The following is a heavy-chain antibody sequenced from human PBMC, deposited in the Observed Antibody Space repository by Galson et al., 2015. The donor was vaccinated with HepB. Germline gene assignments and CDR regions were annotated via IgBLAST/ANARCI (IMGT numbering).Heavy chain of an antibody. D-gene: IGHD3-22*01. V-gene: IGHV3-30*18. J-gene: IGHJ3*02. CDR3: AKGATPRFYDSSGYYYLDAFDI. Sequence: SLRLSCAASGFTFSSYGMHWVRQAPGKGLEWVAVISYDGSNKYYADSVKGRFTFSRDNSKNTLYLQMNSLRTEDTAVHYCAKGATPRFYDSSGYYYLDAFDIWGQGTMVTVSS. CDR2: ISYDGSNK. CDR1: GFTFSSYG.